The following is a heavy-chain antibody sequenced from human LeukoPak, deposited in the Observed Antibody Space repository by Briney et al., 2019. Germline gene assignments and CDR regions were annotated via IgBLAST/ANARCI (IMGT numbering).Heavy chain of an antibody. CDR3: ARGDSSSWHLDY. CDR1: GGSVSSGSYY. Sequence: SETLSLTCTVSGGSVSSGSYYWSWIRQPPGKGLEWIGYIYYSGSTYYNPSLKSRVTISVDTSKNQFSLKLSSVTAADTAVYYCARGDSSSWHLDYWGQGTLVTVSS. J-gene: IGHJ4*02. V-gene: IGHV4-31*03. D-gene: IGHD6-13*01. CDR2: IYYSGST.